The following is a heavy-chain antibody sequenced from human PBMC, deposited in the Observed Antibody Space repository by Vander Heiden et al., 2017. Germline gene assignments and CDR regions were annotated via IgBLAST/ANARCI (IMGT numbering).Heavy chain of an antibody. V-gene: IGHV3-23*01. Sequence: EVQLLESGGGLIKPGGSLRLSCAASGFTLGSYAMGWVRQAPGKVLGWVSGFSDSRSDTYYADFVKGRFTISRDNSRNTLYLQMNSLRVGDTAVYYCAKEWGYSGYDPFDYWGQGTLVTVSS. D-gene: IGHD5-12*01. CDR3: AKEWGYSGYDPFDY. CDR2: FSDSRSDT. J-gene: IGHJ4*02. CDR1: GFTLGSYA.